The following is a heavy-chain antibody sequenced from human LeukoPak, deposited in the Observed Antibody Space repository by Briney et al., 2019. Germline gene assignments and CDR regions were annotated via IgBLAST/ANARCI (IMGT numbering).Heavy chain of an antibody. V-gene: IGHV3-53*01. CDR2: MYTGGTT. D-gene: IGHD3-16*01. CDR1: GFTVSGTH. CDR3: AKDEATSGGGLAS. Sequence: GGSLRLSCAVSGFTVSGTHMSWVRQAPGKGLEWVAAMYTGGTTYYADSVTGRFTISRDNSKNTLYLHMNSLRAEDTAVYYCAKDEATSGGGLASWGLGTLVTVSS. J-gene: IGHJ5*01.